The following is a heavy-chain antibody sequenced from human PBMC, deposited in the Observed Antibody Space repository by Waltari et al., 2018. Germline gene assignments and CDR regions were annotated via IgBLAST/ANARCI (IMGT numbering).Heavy chain of an antibody. CDR3: ASSGRDGYNRWYFDL. D-gene: IGHD5-12*01. Sequence: QVQLQESGPGLVKPSETLSLTCTVSGGSISSYYWSWIRQPPGKGLEWIGYIYYSGSTNYNPSLKGRVIISVDTSKNQFTLKLSSVTAADTAVYYCASSGRDGYNRWYFDLWGRGTLVTVSS. CDR2: IYYSGST. CDR1: GGSISSYY. J-gene: IGHJ2*01. V-gene: IGHV4-59*01.